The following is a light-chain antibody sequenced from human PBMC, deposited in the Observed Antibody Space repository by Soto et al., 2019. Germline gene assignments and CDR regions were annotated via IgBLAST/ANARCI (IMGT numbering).Light chain of an antibody. V-gene: IGKV3-20*01. CDR2: GAS. CDR1: QSVSTNY. Sequence: ENVLTLSAGTLSLSPGERATLSCRASQSVSTNYLPRFLRKPGQALGHLIYGASNRATDMPDRFSGSESGTDFTLTVGRLEPEDCAVYYCQQYGSSPITFGGVTKADI. J-gene: IGKJ4*01. CDR3: QQYGSSPIT.